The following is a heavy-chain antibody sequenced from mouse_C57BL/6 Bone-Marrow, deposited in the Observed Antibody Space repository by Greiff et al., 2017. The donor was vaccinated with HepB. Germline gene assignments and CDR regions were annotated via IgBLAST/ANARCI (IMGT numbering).Heavy chain of an antibody. CDR1: GFTFSDYY. J-gene: IGHJ2*01. V-gene: IGHV5-16*01. CDR2: INYDGSST. CDR3: ARDLSYFYY. Sequence: EVMLVESAGGLVQPGSSMKLSCTASGFTFSDYYMAWVRQVPDKGLEWVANINYDGSSTYYLDSLKSRFIISRDNAKNILYLQMSSLKSEDTATYYCARDLSYFYYWVQGTTLTVSS.